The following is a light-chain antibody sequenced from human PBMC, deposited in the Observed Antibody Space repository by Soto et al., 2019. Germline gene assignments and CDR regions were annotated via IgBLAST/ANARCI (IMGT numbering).Light chain of an antibody. J-gene: IGLJ2*01. CDR2: RNN. CDR3: AAWDDSLV. CDR1: SSNIGSNY. V-gene: IGLV1-47*01. Sequence: QSVLTQPPSASGTPGQRVTISCSGSSSNIGSNYVYWYQQLPGTAPKLLIYRNNQRPSGVPDRFSGSKSGTSASLAISGLRSEDEADYYCAAWDDSLVFGGGTKVTAL.